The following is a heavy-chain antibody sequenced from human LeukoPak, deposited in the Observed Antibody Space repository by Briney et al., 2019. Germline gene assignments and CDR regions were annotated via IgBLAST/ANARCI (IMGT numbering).Heavy chain of an antibody. CDR1: GYTFTGYY. Sequence: ASVKVSCKASGYTFTGYYMHWVRQAPGQGLEWMGWINPHSGGTNYAQKFQGGVTMTRDTSITTAYMELSSLRSDDTAVYYCARDVGEYCSSTNCYASHYWGQGTLVTVSS. CDR3: ARDVGEYCSSTNCYASHY. V-gene: IGHV1-2*02. CDR2: INPHSGGT. J-gene: IGHJ4*02. D-gene: IGHD2-2*01.